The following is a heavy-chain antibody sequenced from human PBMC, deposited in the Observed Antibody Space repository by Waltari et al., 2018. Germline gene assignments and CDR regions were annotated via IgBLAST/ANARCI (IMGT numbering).Heavy chain of an antibody. CDR2: INPNSGGT. D-gene: IGHD4-17*01. CDR1: GYTFTGYY. J-gene: IGHJ4*02. CDR3: ARDYGSTTVTTEENFDY. V-gene: IGHV1-2*02. Sequence: QVQLVQSGAEVKKPGASVKVSCKASGYTFTGYYMHWVRQAPGQGLEWMGWINPNSGGTNYAQKFQGRVTMTRDTSSSTAYMELSRLRSDDTAVYYCARDYGSTTVTTEENFDYWGQGTLVTVSS.